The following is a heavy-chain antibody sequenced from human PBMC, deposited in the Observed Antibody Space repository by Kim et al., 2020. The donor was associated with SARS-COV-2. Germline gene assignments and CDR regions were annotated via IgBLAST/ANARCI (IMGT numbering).Heavy chain of an antibody. Sequence: GGSLRLSCAASGFTFSSYGMHWVRQAPGKGLEWVAVISYDGSNKYYADSVKGRFTISRDNSKNTLYLQMNSLRAEDTAVYYCAKDLEITMVRGVIIPYYYYGMDVWGQGTTVTVSS. CDR2: ISYDGSNK. D-gene: IGHD3-10*01. CDR3: AKDLEITMVRGVIIPYYYYGMDV. J-gene: IGHJ6*02. CDR1: GFTFSSYG. V-gene: IGHV3-30*18.